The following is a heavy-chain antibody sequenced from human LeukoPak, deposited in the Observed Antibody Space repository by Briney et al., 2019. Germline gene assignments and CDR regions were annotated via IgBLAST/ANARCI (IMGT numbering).Heavy chain of an antibody. V-gene: IGHV1-46*01. D-gene: IGHD3-10*01. J-gene: IGHJ6*02. Sequence: ASVTVSCTASGYTFTSYYMHWVRQAPGQGLEWMGIINPSGGSTSYAQKFQGRVTMTRDTSTSTVYMELSSLRSEDTAVYYCARDLSGGYYGSGSYYNVAYYYYGMDVWGQGTTVTVSS. CDR1: GYTFTSYY. CDR2: INPSGGST. CDR3: ARDLSGGYYGSGSYYNVAYYYYGMDV.